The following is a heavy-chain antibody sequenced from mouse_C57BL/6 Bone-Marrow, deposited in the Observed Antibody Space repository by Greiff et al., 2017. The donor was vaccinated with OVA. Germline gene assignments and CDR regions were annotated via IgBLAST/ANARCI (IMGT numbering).Heavy chain of an antibody. CDR1: GYSITSGYY. CDR2: ISYAGSN. CDR3: ARAGYYRFAY. J-gene: IGHJ3*01. V-gene: IGHV3-6*01. D-gene: IGHD2-3*01. Sequence: ESGPGLVKPSQSLSLTCSVTGYSITSGYYWNWIRQFPGNKLEWMGYISYAGSNNYNPSLKNRISITRDTSKNQFFLKLNSVTTEDTATYYCARAGYYRFAYWGQGTLVTVSA.